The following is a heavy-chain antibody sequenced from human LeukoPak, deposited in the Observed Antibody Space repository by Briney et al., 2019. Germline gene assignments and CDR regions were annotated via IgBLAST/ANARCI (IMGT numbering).Heavy chain of an antibody. Sequence: GGSLRLSCAACGFAFSTYTMNWARQAPGKGLEWVASINSGGTTTHYAFSVKGRFTISRDNAQNVLYLQMNGLRGDDAAVYYCLWGDSRDFWGQGTLVTVSS. V-gene: IGHV3-21*06. CDR3: LWGDSRDF. CDR1: GFAFSTYT. J-gene: IGHJ4*02. CDR2: INSGGTTT. D-gene: IGHD3-16*01.